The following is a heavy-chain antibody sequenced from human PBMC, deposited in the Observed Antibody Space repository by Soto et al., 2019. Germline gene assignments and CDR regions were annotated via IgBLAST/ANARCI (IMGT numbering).Heavy chain of an antibody. D-gene: IGHD3-10*02. Sequence: QVQLVQSGAEVKKPGASVKVSCKTSGYTFTTYAITWVRQAPGQGLEWMGWISAYNGNTNYAQKLQGRVTMTTDTSTSTAYMELRSLRSDDTALYYCAGVQSRVLDYWGQGTLVTVSS. J-gene: IGHJ4*02. CDR1: GYTFTTYA. CDR2: ISAYNGNT. V-gene: IGHV1-18*01. CDR3: AGVQSRVLDY.